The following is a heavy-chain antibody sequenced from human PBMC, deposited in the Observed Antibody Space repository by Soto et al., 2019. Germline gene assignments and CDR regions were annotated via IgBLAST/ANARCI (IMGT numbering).Heavy chain of an antibody. Sequence: EVQLVESGGGLIQPGESLTVSCAASGLGGDKLSWVRQAPGKGLEWVALTLTTGVTMYADSVKGRFTVSRDTSKTTQYLHMNSLRVEDTAVYYCARERVGDGAYDLDYWGQGTLVTVSA. CDR1: GLGGDK. D-gene: IGHD3-10*01. J-gene: IGHJ4*02. V-gene: IGHV3-53*01. CDR3: ARERVGDGAYDLDY. CDR2: TLTTGVT.